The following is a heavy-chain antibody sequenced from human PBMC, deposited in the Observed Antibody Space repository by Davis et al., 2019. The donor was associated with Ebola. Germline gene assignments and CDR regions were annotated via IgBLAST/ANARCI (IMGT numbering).Heavy chain of an antibody. D-gene: IGHD1-26*01. J-gene: IGHJ5*02. Sequence: SLNTSCAASGFTFSFYAMHWVRQPPGKGLEWVAVISYDGSNKYYADSVKGRFTISRDNSNKSLYLQVNSLKPEDTAVYYCAKSAVGASLMGWFDPWGQGTLVTVSS. CDR2: ISYDGSNK. V-gene: IGHV3-30*18. CDR3: AKSAVGASLMGWFDP. CDR1: GFTFSFYA.